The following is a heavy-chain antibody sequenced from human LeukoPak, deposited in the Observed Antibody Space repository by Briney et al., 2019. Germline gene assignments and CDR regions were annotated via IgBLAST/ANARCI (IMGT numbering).Heavy chain of an antibody. D-gene: IGHD3-10*01. J-gene: IGHJ4*02. Sequence: GSLRLSCTASGFTFSIYWMSWVRLAPGKGLEWVGRIKNKGDGGTTDYAAPVKGRFTVSRDDSKSTLYLQMNSLKTEDTAVYYCTTSGTPFEYWGQGTLVTVSS. CDR2: IKNKGDGGTT. CDR1: GFTFSIYW. CDR3: TTSGTPFEY. V-gene: IGHV3-15*01.